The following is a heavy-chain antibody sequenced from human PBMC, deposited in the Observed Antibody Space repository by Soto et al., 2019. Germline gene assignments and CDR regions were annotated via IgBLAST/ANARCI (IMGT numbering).Heavy chain of an antibody. D-gene: IGHD2-15*01. CDR3: ARHRRYCSGGSCYLDYYGMDV. CDR2: IYPGDSDT. J-gene: IGHJ6*02. V-gene: IGHV5-51*01. Sequence: PGESLKISCKGSGSSFTSYWIGWVRQMPGKGLEWMGIIYPGDSDTRYSPSFQGQVTISADKSISTASLQWSSLKASDTAMYYCARHRRYCSGGSCYLDYYGMDVWGQGTTVTVSS. CDR1: GSSFTSYW.